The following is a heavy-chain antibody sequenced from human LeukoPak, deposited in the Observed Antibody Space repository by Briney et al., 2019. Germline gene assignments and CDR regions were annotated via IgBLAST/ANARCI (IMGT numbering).Heavy chain of an antibody. D-gene: IGHD3-3*01. Sequence: GGSLRLSCAASGFTFSSYSMNWVRQAPGKGLEWVSSISSSSSYIYYADSVKGRFTISRDNAKNSLYLQMNSLRDEDTAVYYCARDRMDFWSGGLIDYWGQGTLVTVSS. CDR3: ARDRMDFWSGGLIDY. CDR1: GFTFSSYS. CDR2: ISSSSSYI. V-gene: IGHV3-21*01. J-gene: IGHJ4*02.